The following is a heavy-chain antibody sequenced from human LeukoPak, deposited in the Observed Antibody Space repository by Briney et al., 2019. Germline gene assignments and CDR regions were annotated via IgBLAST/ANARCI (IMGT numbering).Heavy chain of an antibody. CDR1: GGSLSSYY. V-gene: IGHV4-4*07. CDR3: AGWVAAAGMRAFDI. J-gene: IGHJ3*02. Sequence: SETLSLTCTVSGGSLSSYYWSWIRQPAGKGLEWIGRIYTSGSTNYNPSLKSRVTMSVDTSKNQFSLKLSSVTAADRAVYYCAGWVAAAGMRAFDIWGQGTMVTVSS. CDR2: IYTSGST. D-gene: IGHD6-13*01.